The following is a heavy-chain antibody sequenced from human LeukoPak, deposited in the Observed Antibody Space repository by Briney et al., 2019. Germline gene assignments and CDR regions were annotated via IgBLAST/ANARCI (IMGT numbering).Heavy chain of an antibody. Sequence: GASVKVSCKASGGTFISYAISWVRQAPGQGLEWMGGIIPIFGTTNYAQRFQGRVTITADKSTSTAYMELSSLRSEDTAVYYCARDRSLAGAGGYAFDIWGQGTMVTVSS. CDR2: IIPIFGTT. CDR3: ARDRSLAGAGGYAFDI. J-gene: IGHJ3*02. V-gene: IGHV1-69*06. CDR1: GGTFISYA. D-gene: IGHD1-26*01.